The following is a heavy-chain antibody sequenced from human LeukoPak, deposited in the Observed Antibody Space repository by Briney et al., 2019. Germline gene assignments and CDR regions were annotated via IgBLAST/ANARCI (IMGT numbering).Heavy chain of an antibody. CDR3: ARLGGPHSPFDN. Sequence: GESLKISCKGSEYSFTNYWIGWVRQMPGKGPEWMGIIYPGDSDTRYSPSFQGQVTISADKSLRTAYLQWRSLKASDTGIYFCARLGGPHSPFDNWGQGTRVIVSS. CDR2: IYPGDSDT. D-gene: IGHD2-15*01. J-gene: IGHJ4*02. CDR1: EYSFTNYW. V-gene: IGHV5-51*01.